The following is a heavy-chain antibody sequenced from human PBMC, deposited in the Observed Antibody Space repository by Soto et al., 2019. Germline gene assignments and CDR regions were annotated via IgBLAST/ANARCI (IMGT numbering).Heavy chain of an antibody. CDR2: IYYTGRT. D-gene: IGHD2-2*01. J-gene: IGHJ4*02. Sequence: PSEPLSLTCTVSGGSVSSASYYWTWIRQPPGKGLEWIGYIYYTGRTNYNPSLKSRVTMSVDTSTNQFSLKLSSVTAADTAVYYCARDLSGGSSTSCPYYFDDWGQGTLVTVSS. CDR3: ARDLSGGSSTSCPYYFDD. CDR1: GGSVSSASYY. V-gene: IGHV4-61*01.